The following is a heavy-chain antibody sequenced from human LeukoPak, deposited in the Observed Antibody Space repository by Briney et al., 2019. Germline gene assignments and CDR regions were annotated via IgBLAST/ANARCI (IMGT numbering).Heavy chain of an antibody. CDR2: TGDDT. J-gene: IGHJ4*02. D-gene: IGHD5-24*01. CDR1: GFSFSDYA. CDR3: AKDAIYKNSVWDYFDY. V-gene: IGHV3-23*01. Sequence: GGSLRLSCAASGFSFSDYAMTWVRQAPEKGLEWVSSTGDDTYYADSVKGRFTISRDDSKDTLFLQMNSLRVEDTAVYYCAKDAIYKNSVWDYFDYLGQGTLVTVSS.